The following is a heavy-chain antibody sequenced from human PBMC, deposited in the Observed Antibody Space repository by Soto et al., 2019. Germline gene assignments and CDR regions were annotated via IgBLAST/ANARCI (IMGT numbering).Heavy chain of an antibody. V-gene: IGHV5-51*01. J-gene: IGHJ4*02. Sequence: GXSLKVSCKGSGYSFTTYWNGWVRQMPGKCLDWMGIIYPGDSDTRYSPSFQGQVTISADKSISTAYLQWHSLKATDTAMYYCAVKRGYCSSASCYDFDHWGQGTLVTVSS. CDR2: IYPGDSDT. D-gene: IGHD2-2*01. CDR3: AVKRGYCSSASCYDFDH. CDR1: GYSFTTYW.